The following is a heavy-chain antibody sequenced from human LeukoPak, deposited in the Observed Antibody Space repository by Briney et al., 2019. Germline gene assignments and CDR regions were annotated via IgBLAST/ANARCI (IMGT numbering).Heavy chain of an antibody. CDR2: ISAYNGNT. V-gene: IGHV1-18*01. Sequence: GASVKVSCKASGYTFTSYGISWVRQAPGQGLEWMGWISAYNGNTNYAQKLQGRVTMTTDTSTSTAYMELRSLRSDDTAVYYCARDRGYSSSWYSGWSDPWGQGTLVTVSS. D-gene: IGHD6-13*01. CDR3: ARDRGYSSSWYSGWSDP. CDR1: GYTFTSYG. J-gene: IGHJ5*02.